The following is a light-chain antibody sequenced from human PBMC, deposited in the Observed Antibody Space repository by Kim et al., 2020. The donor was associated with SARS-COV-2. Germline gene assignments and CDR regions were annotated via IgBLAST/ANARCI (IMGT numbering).Light chain of an antibody. CDR2: DTS. CDR3: LRSYSGARARV. V-gene: IGLV7-46*01. J-gene: IGLJ3*02. Sequence: QAVVTQEPSLSVSPGGTVTITCGSSTGAVTSGHYPYWFQQKPGQAPRTLIYDTSNKHSWTPARFSGSLLGGKAALTLSGAQPEDEAEYYCLRSYSGARARVFGGGTQLTVL. CDR1: TGAVTSGHY.